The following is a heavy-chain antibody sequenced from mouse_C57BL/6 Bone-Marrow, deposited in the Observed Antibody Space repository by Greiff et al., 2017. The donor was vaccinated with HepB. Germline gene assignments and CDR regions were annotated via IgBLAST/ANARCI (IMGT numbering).Heavy chain of an antibody. CDR1: GFTFSDYG. CDR3: ARYDGYYDAMDY. J-gene: IGHJ4*01. CDR2: ISNLAYSI. D-gene: IGHD2-2*01. Sequence: EVKLQESGGGLVQPGGSLKLSCAASGFTFSDYGMAWVRQAPRKGPEWVAFISNLAYSIYYADTVTGRFTISRENAKNTLYLEMSSLRSEDTAMYYCARYDGYYDAMDYWGQGTSVTVSS. V-gene: IGHV5-15*01.